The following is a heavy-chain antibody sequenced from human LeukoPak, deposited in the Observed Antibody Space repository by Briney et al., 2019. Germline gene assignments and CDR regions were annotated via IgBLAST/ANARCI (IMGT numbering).Heavy chain of an antibody. V-gene: IGHV1-8*01. Sequence: ASVKVSCKASGYSFTSYTINWVRQATGQGLEWMGWMNPNSANTGYAQKFQGRVTITRNTSISTAYMELSSLTSEDTAVYYCARGRLPVAGMGWFDPRGQGTLVTVSS. D-gene: IGHD6-19*01. CDR2: MNPNSANT. CDR1: GYSFTSYT. J-gene: IGHJ5*02. CDR3: ARGRLPVAGMGWFDP.